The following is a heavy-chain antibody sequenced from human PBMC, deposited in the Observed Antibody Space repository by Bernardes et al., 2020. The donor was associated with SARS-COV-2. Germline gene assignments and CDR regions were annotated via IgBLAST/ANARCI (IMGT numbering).Heavy chain of an antibody. CDR1: GGSISISNVY. Sequence: SETLSLTCTVSGGSISISNVYWAWIRQSPGKGLEWIGNVYHTGSTYYNPSLKSRVTLPVDTSTNQFSLKVSSVTAADTALYYCARSNRVTRSRGSWFDPWGQGILVSVSS. CDR3: ARSNRVTRSRGSWFDP. D-gene: IGHD2-21*02. V-gene: IGHV4-39*01. J-gene: IGHJ5*02. CDR2: VYHTGST.